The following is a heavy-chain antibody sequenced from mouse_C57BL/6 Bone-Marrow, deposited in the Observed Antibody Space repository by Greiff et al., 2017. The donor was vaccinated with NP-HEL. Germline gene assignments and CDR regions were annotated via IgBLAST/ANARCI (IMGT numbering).Heavy chain of an antibody. CDR3: TRSIYYGYPAWFAY. CDR1: GYTFTSYW. D-gene: IGHD2-2*01. Sequence: VQLQQSGTVLARPGASVKMSCKTSGYTFTSYWMHWVKQRPGQGLEWIGAIYPGNSDTSYNQKFKGKAKLTAVTSASTAYMELSSLTNEDSAVDYCTRSIYYGYPAWFAYWGKGTLVTVSA. J-gene: IGHJ3*01. V-gene: IGHV1-5*01. CDR2: IYPGNSDT.